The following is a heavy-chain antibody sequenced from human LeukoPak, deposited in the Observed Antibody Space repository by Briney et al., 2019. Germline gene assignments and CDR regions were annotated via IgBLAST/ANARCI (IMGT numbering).Heavy chain of an antibody. J-gene: IGHJ4*02. CDR1: GFTFRDYT. CDR3: TDSSGYLLPDY. D-gene: IGHD3-22*01. Sequence: GGSLRLSCSASGFTFRDYTVSWFRQAPGKGLAWVGLIRSEAYSGTTEYATSVKDRFTISRDDSKSLAYLHMNSLKTEDTAVYYCTDSSGYLLPDYWGQGTLVTVSS. CDR2: IRSEAYSGTT. V-gene: IGHV3-49*03.